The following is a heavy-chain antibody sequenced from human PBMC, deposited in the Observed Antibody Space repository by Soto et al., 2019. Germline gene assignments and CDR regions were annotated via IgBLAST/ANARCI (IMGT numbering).Heavy chain of an antibody. CDR3: TRDAYRFDFVWGRNDAFDI. D-gene: IGHD3-16*01. J-gene: IGHJ3*02. V-gene: IGHV1-18*01. CDR2: IRAHNQNP. CDR1: GYTFTDFG. Sequence: QVQLLQSGPELRKPGASVKVSCKAFGYTFTDFGIGWVRQAPGQGLEWVGWIRAHNQNPNYAKSLQGRVNVTTDTSTNTGFTELTSLRSDDTAVYYCTRDAYRFDFVWGRNDAFDIWGQGTMVIVS.